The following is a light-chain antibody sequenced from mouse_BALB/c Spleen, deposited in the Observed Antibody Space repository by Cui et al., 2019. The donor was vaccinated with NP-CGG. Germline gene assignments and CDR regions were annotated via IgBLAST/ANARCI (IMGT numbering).Light chain of an antibody. CDR3: ALWYSNHWV. V-gene: IGLV1*01. CDR2: GTK. CDR1: TGAVTTSNY. Sequence: QAVVTQASALTTSPGETVTLTCRSSTGAVTTSNYAHWVQEKPDHLFTGIIGGTKNRAPGVPARFSGSLIGDKAALTITGAQTEDEAIYFCALWYSNHWVVGGGTKLTVL. J-gene: IGLJ1*01.